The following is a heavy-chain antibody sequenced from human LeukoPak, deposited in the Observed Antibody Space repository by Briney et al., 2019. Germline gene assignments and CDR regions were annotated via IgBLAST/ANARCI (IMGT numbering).Heavy chain of an antibody. CDR2: IKDDGSRK. V-gene: IGHV3-7*01. CDR1: GFSLSGYW. Sequence: GGSLRLSCAASGFSLSGYWMTWVRQAPGKGLEWVANIKDDGSRKHDVDSARGRFTISRDNAKNSLYLDMNSLRAEDTAVYYCARGGSESDYWGQGTLVTVSS. J-gene: IGHJ4*02. CDR3: ARGGSESDY.